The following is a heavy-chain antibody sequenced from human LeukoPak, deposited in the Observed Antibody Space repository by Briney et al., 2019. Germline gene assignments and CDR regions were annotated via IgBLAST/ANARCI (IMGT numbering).Heavy chain of an antibody. D-gene: IGHD3-9*01. V-gene: IGHV4-34*01. CDR2: ISYSGST. Sequence: PSETLSLTCAVYGGSFSGYYWSWIRQPPGRGLEWIGGISYSGSTYYNPSLKSRVTISVHTSKNQLSLKLSSVTAADTAVYYCARRNYDILTGYYYFDYWGQGILVTVSS. CDR1: GGSFSGYY. J-gene: IGHJ4*02. CDR3: ARRNYDILTGYYYFDY.